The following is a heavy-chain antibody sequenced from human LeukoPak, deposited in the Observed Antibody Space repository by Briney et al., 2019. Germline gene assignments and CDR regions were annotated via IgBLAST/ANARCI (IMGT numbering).Heavy chain of an antibody. D-gene: IGHD3-22*01. CDR1: GYTFTSYY. V-gene: IGHV1-46*01. CDR3: ARDLHGNYYDSSGYWGY. J-gene: IGHJ4*02. Sequence: ASVKVSCKASGYTFTSYYMHWVRQAPGQGLEWMGLINPTGGSTGYAQKFQGRVTMTRDMSTSTVYMELSSLRSEDTAVYYCARDLHGNYYDSSGYWGYWGQGTLVTVSS. CDR2: INPTGGST.